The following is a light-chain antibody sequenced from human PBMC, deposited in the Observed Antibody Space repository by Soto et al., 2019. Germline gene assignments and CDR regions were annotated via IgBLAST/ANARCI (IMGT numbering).Light chain of an antibody. CDR1: QGISRY. CDR2: AAS. Sequence: DIQLTQSPSFLSESVGDRVTITCRASQGISRYLAWYQQKPGKAPKLLIYAASTLQTGVPSSFSGSGSGTEFTLTVSSLQPEDFATYSCQQLNSYPWTFGQGTKVEIK. V-gene: IGKV1-9*01. CDR3: QQLNSYPWT. J-gene: IGKJ1*01.